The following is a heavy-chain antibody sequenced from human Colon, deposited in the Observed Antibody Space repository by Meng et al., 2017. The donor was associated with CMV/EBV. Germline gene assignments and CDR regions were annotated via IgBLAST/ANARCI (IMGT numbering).Heavy chain of an antibody. V-gene: IGHV1-2*02. CDR2: INPITGGT. CDR1: GYPFTGYF. J-gene: IGHJ4*02. Sequence: QGLLGQAGAEVKKPGASWKVSCKASGYPFTGYFMYWVRQAPGQGLEGLGVINPITGGTNYAQKFQGRVTTTRDTSMNTAYMELSRLRSDDTAVYYCASLSGGDFDYWGQGTLVTVSS. CDR3: ASLSGGDFDY. D-gene: IGHD1-26*01.